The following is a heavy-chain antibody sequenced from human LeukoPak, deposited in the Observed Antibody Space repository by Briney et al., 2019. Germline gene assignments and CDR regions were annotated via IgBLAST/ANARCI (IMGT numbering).Heavy chain of an antibody. CDR2: INSDGSST. CDR1: GFTFSSYA. D-gene: IGHD4-17*01. CDR3: ARENDYGDYLDY. V-gene: IGHV3-74*01. Sequence: PGGSLRLSCAASGFTFSSYAMSWVRQAPGKGLVWVSRINSDGSSTSYADSVKGRFTISRDNAKNTLYLQMNSLRAEDTAVYYCARENDYGDYLDYWGQGTLVTVSS. J-gene: IGHJ4*02.